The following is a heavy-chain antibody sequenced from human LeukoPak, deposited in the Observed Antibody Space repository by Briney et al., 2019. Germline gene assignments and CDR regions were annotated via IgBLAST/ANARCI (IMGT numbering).Heavy chain of an antibody. D-gene: IGHD6-13*01. V-gene: IGHV3-33*01. CDR1: GFTFSSYG. CDR3: AREGGSTWPYYFDY. Sequence: PGGSLRLSCAASGFTFSSYGMHWVRQAPGKGLEWVAVIWYDGSNKYYADSVKGRFTISRDNSKNTLYLQMNSLRAEDTAVYYCAREGGSTWPYYFDYWGQGTLVTVSS. J-gene: IGHJ4*02. CDR2: IWYDGSNK.